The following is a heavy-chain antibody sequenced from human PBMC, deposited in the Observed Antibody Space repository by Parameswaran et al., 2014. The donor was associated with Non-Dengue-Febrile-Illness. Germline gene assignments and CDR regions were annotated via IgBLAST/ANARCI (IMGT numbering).Heavy chain of an antibody. Sequence: VRRGVQGRGWEWVANIKQDGSEKYYVDSVKGRFTISRDNAKNSLYLQMNSLRAEDTAVYYCARATRFDPWGQGTLVTVSS. D-gene: IGHD4-17*01. V-gene: IGHV3-7*01. CDR3: ARATRFDP. CDR2: IKQDGSEK. J-gene: IGHJ5*02.